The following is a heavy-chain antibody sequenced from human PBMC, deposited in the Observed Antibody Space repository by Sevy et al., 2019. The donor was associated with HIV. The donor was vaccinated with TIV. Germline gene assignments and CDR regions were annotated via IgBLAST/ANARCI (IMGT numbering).Heavy chain of an antibody. CDR1: GFTFSDYY. J-gene: IGHJ4*02. CDR3: ARVRYNYGQKYFDY. D-gene: IGHD5-18*01. V-gene: IGHV3-11*06. Sequence: GGSLRLSCTASGFTFSDYYMSWIRQAPGKGLEWVSYISTSSSYTSYPDSVKSQFTISRDNAKNSLYLQMNSLRVEDTAVYYCARVRYNYGQKYFDYWGQGTLVTVSS. CDR2: ISTSSSYT.